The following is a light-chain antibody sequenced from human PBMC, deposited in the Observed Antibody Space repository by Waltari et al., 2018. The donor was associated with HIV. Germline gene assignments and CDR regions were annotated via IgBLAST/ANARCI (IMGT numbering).Light chain of an antibody. V-gene: IGKV3-15*01. CDR2: DSS. CDR1: QSVSSY. J-gene: IGKJ2*01. CDR3: QQFIFWPFT. Sequence: EIVMTKSPATLSVSLGERATLSCRASQSVSSYLAWYQQKPGQAPRLLIYDSSSRATGVPARFTGSGSGTEFTLTISSLQSEDFAVYYCQQFIFWPFTFGQGTNLEI.